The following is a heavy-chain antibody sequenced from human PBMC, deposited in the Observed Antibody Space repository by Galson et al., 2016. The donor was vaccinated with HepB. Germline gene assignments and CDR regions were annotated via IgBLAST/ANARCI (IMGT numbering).Heavy chain of an antibody. V-gene: IGHV3-23*01. J-gene: IGHJ3*01. D-gene: IGHD2-15*01. CDR3: ARNPPGGSAFGFDF. Sequence: SLRLSCAASGFTFSSYSMAWVRQAPGKGLEWVSSLTSSGGSTHYTDSVKGRFTISRDNSKNTLYLHMNSLRADDTALYFCARNPPGGSAFGFDFWGQGTTVTVSS. CDR1: GFTFSSYS. CDR2: LTSSGGST.